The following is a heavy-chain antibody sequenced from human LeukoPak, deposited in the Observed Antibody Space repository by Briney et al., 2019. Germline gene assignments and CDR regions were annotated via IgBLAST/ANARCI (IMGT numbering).Heavy chain of an antibody. Sequence: SQTLSLTCTVSGGSISSGSYYWRWIRQPAGKGLEWIGRIYTSGSTNYNRSLKSRVTISVDTANNQFSLKLSSVTDADTAVYYCARGCFDYYGSGSYYDYWGQGTLVTVSS. D-gene: IGHD3-10*01. CDR1: GGSISSGSYY. CDR2: IYTSGST. V-gene: IGHV4-61*02. CDR3: ARGCFDYYGSGSYYDY. J-gene: IGHJ4*02.